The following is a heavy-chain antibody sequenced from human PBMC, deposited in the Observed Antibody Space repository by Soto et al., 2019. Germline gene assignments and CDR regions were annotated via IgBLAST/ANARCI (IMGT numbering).Heavy chain of an antibody. CDR3: VRGVLS. Sequence: SETVSLTCNVSGGSISSGGYYWTWIRHHPGKGLEWIGNIHHSGSTFYNPSLKSRVSISVDTSKNQFSLKLSSVTAADTAVYFCVRGVLSWGQGTLVTVS. CDR2: IHHSGST. CDR1: GGSISSGGYY. D-gene: IGHD3-10*01. J-gene: IGHJ1*01. V-gene: IGHV4-31*03.